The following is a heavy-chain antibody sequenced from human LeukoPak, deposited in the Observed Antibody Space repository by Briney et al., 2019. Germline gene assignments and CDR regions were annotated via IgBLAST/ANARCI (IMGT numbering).Heavy chain of an antibody. Sequence: SETLSLTCAVYGGSFSGYYWSWIRQPPGKGLEWIGEINHSGSTNYNPSLKSRVTISVDTSKNQFSLKLSSVTAADTAVYYCAIVAFGVVTFDYWGQGTLVTVS. CDR3: AIVAFGVVTFDY. CDR2: INHSGST. CDR1: GGSFSGYY. D-gene: IGHD3-3*01. V-gene: IGHV4-34*01. J-gene: IGHJ4*02.